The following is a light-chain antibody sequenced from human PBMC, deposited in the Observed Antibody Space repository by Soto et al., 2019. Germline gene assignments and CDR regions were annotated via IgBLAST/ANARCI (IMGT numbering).Light chain of an antibody. J-gene: IGKJ1*01. CDR2: AAF. Sequence: DIRMTQSPPSLSAFVGDKVTITCRASHDIDNFLAWYHQKPGEVPKLLIYAAFTLESGASSRFSGSGAGTVFTLTISSLQPEDVGSYYCQRYDSVPRTFGQGTKVEVK. CDR1: HDIDNF. CDR3: QRYDSVPRT. V-gene: IGKV1-27*01.